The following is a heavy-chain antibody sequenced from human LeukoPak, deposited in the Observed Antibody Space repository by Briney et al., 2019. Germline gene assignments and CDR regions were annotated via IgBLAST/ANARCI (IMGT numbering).Heavy chain of an antibody. CDR3: ARDSRIVGATGASDI. Sequence: GGSLRLSCAASEFTFSIYWMSWVRQAQGKGLEGVANIKQDGSGKNYVESVKGRFTISRDNAKNSLYLQMNSLRAEDTAVYYCARDSRIVGATGASDIWGQGTMGTVSS. J-gene: IGHJ3*02. D-gene: IGHD1-26*01. CDR1: EFTFSIYW. CDR2: IKQDGSGK. V-gene: IGHV3-7*01.